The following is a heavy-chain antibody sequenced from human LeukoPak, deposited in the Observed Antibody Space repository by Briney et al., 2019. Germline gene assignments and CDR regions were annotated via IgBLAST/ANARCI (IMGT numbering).Heavy chain of an antibody. CDR1: GYSFTSYW. J-gene: IGHJ3*02. CDR3: ATTRITVTPADAFDI. Sequence: GESLKISCKASGYSFTSYWIGWVRQMPGKGLEWMGRIDPSDSYTNYSPSFQGHVTISADKSISTAYLQWSSLKASDTAMYYCATTRITVTPADAFDIWGQGTMVTVSS. CDR2: IDPSDSYT. V-gene: IGHV5-10-1*01. D-gene: IGHD4-11*01.